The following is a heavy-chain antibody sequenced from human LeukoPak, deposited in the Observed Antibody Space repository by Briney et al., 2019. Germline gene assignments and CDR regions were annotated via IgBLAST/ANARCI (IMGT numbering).Heavy chain of an antibody. CDR3: AREFLRVNAFDI. J-gene: IGHJ3*02. CDR1: GGSISSGDYY. CDR2: IYYSGST. V-gene: IGHV4-30-4*08. Sequence: TLSLTCTVSGGSISSGDYYWSWIRQPPGKGPEWIGYIYYSGSTYYNPSLKSRITISVDTSKTQFSLKLSSVIAADTAVYFCAREFLRVNAFDIWGQGTMVTVSS. D-gene: IGHD4-17*01.